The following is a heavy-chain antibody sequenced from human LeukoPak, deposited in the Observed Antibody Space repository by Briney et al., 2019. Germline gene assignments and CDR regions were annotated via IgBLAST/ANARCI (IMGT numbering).Heavy chain of an antibody. CDR3: ARDSNDYGGNWDFDY. CDR2: ISSSSSTI. Sequence: GGSLRLSCAASGFTFSSCSMNWVRQAPGKGLEWVSYISSSSSTIFYANSVKGRFTISRDNAKNSLYLQMNSLRDEDTAVYYCARDSNDYGGNWDFDYWGQGTLVTVSS. V-gene: IGHV3-48*02. D-gene: IGHD4-17*01. CDR1: GFTFSSCS. J-gene: IGHJ4*02.